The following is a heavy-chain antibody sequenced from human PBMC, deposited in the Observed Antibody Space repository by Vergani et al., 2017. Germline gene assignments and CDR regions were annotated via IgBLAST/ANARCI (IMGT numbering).Heavy chain of an antibody. D-gene: IGHD4-11*01. CDR2: INPNSGGT. V-gene: IGHV1-2*02. Sequence: QVQLQQWGAGLLKPSETLSPTCAVYGGSFSGYYWSWIRQPPGKGLEWMGWINPNSGGTNYAQKFQGRVTMTRDTSISTAYMELSRLRSDDTAVYYCAGRGWTTVTNDLRHGMDVWGQGTTVTVSS. J-gene: IGHJ6*02. CDR3: AGRGWTTVTNDLRHGMDV. CDR1: GGSFSGYY.